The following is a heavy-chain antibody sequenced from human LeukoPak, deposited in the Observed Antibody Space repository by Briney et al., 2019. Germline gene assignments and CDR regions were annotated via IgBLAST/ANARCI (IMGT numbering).Heavy chain of an antibody. D-gene: IGHD6-13*01. Sequence: SETLSLTCTVSGGSISSGGYYWSWIRQPPGKGLEWIGYIYHSGSTYYNPSLKSRVTISVDRSKNQFSLKLSSVTAADTAVYYCARGHSSSWYGGFDYWGQGTLVTVSS. CDR3: ARGHSSSWYGGFDY. CDR2: IYHSGST. CDR1: GGSISSGGYY. V-gene: IGHV4-30-2*01. J-gene: IGHJ4*02.